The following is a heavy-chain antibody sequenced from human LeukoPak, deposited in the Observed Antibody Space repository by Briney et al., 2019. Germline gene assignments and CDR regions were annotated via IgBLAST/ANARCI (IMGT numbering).Heavy chain of an antibody. CDR3: AKDDTHYDFWSGYYHFDY. J-gene: IGHJ4*02. Sequence: GGSLRLSCAASGFTFSNYAMNWVRQAPGKGLEWVSVISGSGVSTYYADSVRGRFTISRDNSKNTLYLQMNSLRAEDTAIYYCAKDDTHYDFWSGYYHFDYWGQGTLVTVST. CDR1: GFTFSNYA. V-gene: IGHV3-23*01. D-gene: IGHD3-3*01. CDR2: ISGSGVST.